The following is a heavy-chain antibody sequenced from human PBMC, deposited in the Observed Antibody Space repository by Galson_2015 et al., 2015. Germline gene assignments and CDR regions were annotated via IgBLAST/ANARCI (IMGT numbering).Heavy chain of an antibody. Sequence: SLRLSCAASGFTFSSYAMSWVRQAPGKGLEWVSAISGSGGSTYYADSVKGRFTISRDNSKNTLYLQMNSLRAEDTAVYYCAKDGYSYGYLYYYYYMDVSGKGTTVTVSS. D-gene: IGHD5-18*01. CDR1: GFTFSSYA. V-gene: IGHV3-23*01. CDR3: AKDGYSYGYLYYYYYMDV. CDR2: ISGSGGST. J-gene: IGHJ6*03.